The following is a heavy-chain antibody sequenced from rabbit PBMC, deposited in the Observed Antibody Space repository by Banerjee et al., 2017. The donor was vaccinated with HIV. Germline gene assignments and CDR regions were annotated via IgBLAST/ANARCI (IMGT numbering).Heavy chain of an antibody. CDR2: IETGGGGT. J-gene: IGHJ4*01. D-gene: IGHD1-1*01. V-gene: IGHV1S45*01. CDR1: GVDLSSTYW. CDR3: ARDLTDVIGWNFGW. Sequence: QEQLEESGGGLVKPEGSLTLTCKASGVDLSSTYWICWVRQAPGKGLEWIACIETGGGGTWYASWAKGRFTVSKTSSTTVSLQMPSLTDADTAIYFCARDLTDVIGWNFGWWGPGTLVTVS.